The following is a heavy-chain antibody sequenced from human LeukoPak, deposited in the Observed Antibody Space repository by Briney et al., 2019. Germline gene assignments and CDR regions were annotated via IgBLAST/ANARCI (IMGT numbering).Heavy chain of an antibody. CDR3: TKRDGQSFDY. Sequence: GGSLRLSCAASGFSFSTSMMSWVRRVPGQGLEWVSTILQDAETTYYADSVRGRFTISRDNFKDTLFLQMSSLRGEDTAIYYCTKRDGQSFDYWGQGALVTVSS. CDR1: GFSFSTSM. D-gene: IGHD5-24*01. CDR2: ILQDAETT. J-gene: IGHJ4*02. V-gene: IGHV3-23*01.